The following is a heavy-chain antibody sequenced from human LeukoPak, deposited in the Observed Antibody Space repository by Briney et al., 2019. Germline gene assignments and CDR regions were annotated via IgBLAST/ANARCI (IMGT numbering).Heavy chain of an antibody. CDR1: GFTFRDYG. J-gene: IGHJ5*02. CDR2: IYSDNT. Sequence: GGSLRLSCAASGFTFRDYGMGWVRQAPGKGLEWVSFIYSDNTHYSDSVKGRFTISRDNSKNTLILQMNSLRPEDTAIYYCAKNDGNYCDPWGQGTLVTVSS. D-gene: IGHD1-26*01. V-gene: IGHV3-66*02. CDR3: AKNDGNYCDP.